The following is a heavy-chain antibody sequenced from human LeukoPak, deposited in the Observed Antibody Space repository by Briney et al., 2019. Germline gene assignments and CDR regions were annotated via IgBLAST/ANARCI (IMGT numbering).Heavy chain of an antibody. CDR2: IKHDGSEK. Sequence: GGSLRLSCAASGFTFSSYWMSWVRQSPGKGLEWVANIKHDGSEKYYVDSVKGRFTISRDNAKNSLYLQMISLRAEDTAIYYCASAPGLGYWGQGTLVTVSS. D-gene: IGHD3-16*01. CDR1: GFTFSSYW. CDR3: ASAPGLGY. J-gene: IGHJ4*02. V-gene: IGHV3-7*01.